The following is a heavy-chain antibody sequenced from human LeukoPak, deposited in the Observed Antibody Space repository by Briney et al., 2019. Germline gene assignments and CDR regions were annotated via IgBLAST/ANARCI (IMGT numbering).Heavy chain of an antibody. CDR3: TREADEIVVVVAATPPFDY. CDR1: GFTFGDYA. J-gene: IGHJ4*02. V-gene: IGHV3-49*03. Sequence: PGGSLRLSCAASGFTFGDYAMSWFRQAPGKGLEWVGFIRSKAYGGTTEYAASVKGRFTISRDDSKSIAYLQMNSLKTEDTAVYYCTREADEIVVVVAATPPFDYWGQGTLVTVSS. CDR2: IRSKAYGGTT. D-gene: IGHD2-15*01.